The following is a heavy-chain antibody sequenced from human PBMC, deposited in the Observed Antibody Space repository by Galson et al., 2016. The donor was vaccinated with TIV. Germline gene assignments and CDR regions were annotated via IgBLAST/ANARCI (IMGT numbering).Heavy chain of an antibody. D-gene: IGHD3-10*01. J-gene: IGHJ6*02. CDR1: GLSVSINY. Sequence: SLRLSCAASGLSVSINYMTWVRQAPGKGLEWVSLICDGGNTYYPASVKGGFTISRDNSKNTLYLQMNSLRVEDTAVYYCARDRGVDANYHDYYYGMDVWGQGTAVTVSS. CDR3: ARDRGVDANYHDYYYGMDV. CDR2: ICDGGNT. V-gene: IGHV3-66*01.